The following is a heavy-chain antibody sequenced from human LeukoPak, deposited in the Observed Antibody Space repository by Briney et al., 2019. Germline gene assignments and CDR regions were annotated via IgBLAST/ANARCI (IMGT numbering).Heavy chain of an antibody. J-gene: IGHJ6*04. Sequence: GGSLRLSCAASGFTFSSYEMNWVRQAPGKGLAWVSYISSSGSTIYYADSVKGRFTISRDNAKNSLYLQMNSLRAEDTAVYYCARESRRGLSITYYYGMDGWGKGTTVTVSS. D-gene: IGHD2-21*01. CDR1: GFTFSSYE. CDR3: ARESRRGLSITYYYGMDG. CDR2: ISSSGSTI. V-gene: IGHV3-48*03.